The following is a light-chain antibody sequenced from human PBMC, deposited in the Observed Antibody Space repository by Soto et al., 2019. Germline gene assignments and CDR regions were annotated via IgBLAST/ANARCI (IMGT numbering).Light chain of an antibody. Sequence: EIVLTQSPGILSLSPGERAALSCGASQSISSSFLAWYQQKPGQAPRLLIYGASSRATGIRDRFSGTGSETEFTLTISSLQPEDFATYYCQQSYSTPITFGQGTRLEI. CDR2: GAS. J-gene: IGKJ5*01. CDR3: QQSYSTPIT. V-gene: IGKV3-20*01. CDR1: QSISSSF.